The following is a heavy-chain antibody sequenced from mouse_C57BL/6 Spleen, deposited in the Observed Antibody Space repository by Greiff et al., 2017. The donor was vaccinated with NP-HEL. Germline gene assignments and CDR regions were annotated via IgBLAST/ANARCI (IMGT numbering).Heavy chain of an antibody. CDR2: IYPRSGNT. D-gene: IGHD4-1*01. CDR1: GYTFTSYG. Sequence: VQLQQSGAELARPGASVKLSCKASGYTFTSYGISWVKQRPGQGLEWIGEIYPRSGNTYYNEKFKGKATLTADKSSSTAYMELRSLTSEDSAVYFCASNWDYFDYWGQGTTLTVSS. J-gene: IGHJ2*01. V-gene: IGHV1-81*01. CDR3: ASNWDYFDY.